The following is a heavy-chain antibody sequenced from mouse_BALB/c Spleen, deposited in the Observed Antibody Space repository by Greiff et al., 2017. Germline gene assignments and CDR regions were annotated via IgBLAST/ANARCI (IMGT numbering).Heavy chain of an antibody. D-gene: IGHD1-1*02. CDR1: GFTFSSYY. Sequence: EVKLMESGGGLVKLGGSLKLSCAASGFTFSSYYMSWVRQTPEKRLELVAAINSNGGSTYYPDTVKGRFTISRDNAKNTLYLQMSSLKSEDTALYYCARHSLWYAMDYWGQGTSVTVSS. J-gene: IGHJ4*01. V-gene: IGHV5-6-2*01. CDR3: ARHSLWYAMDY. CDR2: INSNGGST.